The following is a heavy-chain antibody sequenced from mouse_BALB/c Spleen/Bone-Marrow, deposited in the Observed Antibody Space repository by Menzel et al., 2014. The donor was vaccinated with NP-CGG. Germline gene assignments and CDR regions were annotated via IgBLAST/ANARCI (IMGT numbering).Heavy chain of an antibody. V-gene: IGHV1-54*01. CDR3: ARELGRRAMDY. J-gene: IGHJ4*01. CDR1: GYAFTNYW. Sequence: QVQLQQSGAELVRPGTSVQVSCKASGYAFTNYWIEWIKQRPGQGLEWIGVINPGSGGANYNEKFKGKATLTADKSSGTAYIQFSSLTSDDSAVYFCARELGRRAMDYWGQGTSVTVSS. D-gene: IGHD4-1*01. CDR2: INPGSGGA.